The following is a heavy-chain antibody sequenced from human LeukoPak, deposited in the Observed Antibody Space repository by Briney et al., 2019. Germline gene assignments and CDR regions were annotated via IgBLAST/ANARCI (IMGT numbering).Heavy chain of an antibody. CDR2: ISPDGSSA. Sequence: PGGSLRLSCAASGFSFSSYWMHWVRQAPGKSLVWVARISPDGSSALSADSVRGRFTISRDNSQNTVFLQMLSLRAEDTAVYHCAKEAGNGWSYFDYWGQGTLVTVSS. V-gene: IGHV3-74*03. D-gene: IGHD6-19*01. J-gene: IGHJ4*02. CDR3: AKEAGNGWSYFDY. CDR1: GFSFSSYW.